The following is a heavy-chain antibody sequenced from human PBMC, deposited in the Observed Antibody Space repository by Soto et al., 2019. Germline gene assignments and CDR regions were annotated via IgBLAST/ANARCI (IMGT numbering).Heavy chain of an antibody. J-gene: IGHJ4*02. CDR1: GFTFSSYG. Sequence: GGSLRLSCAASGFTFSSYGMHWVLQAPGKGLEWVAVIWYDGSNKYYADSVKGRSTISRDNSKNTLYLQMNSLRAEDTAVYYCARGSASSGWYFDYWGQGTLVTVSS. CDR2: IWYDGSNK. CDR3: ARGSASSGWYFDY. V-gene: IGHV3-33*01. D-gene: IGHD6-19*01.